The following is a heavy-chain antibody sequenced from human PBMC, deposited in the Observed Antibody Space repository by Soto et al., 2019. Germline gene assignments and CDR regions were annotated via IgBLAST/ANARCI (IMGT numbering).Heavy chain of an antibody. D-gene: IGHD1-26*01. V-gene: IGHV3-23*01. CDR3: ARVIMGAMVHAFEI. CDR2: INGGSSTT. CDR1: GFTFSSYA. J-gene: IGHJ3*02. Sequence: EVQLLESGGGLVQPGGSLRLSCAASGFTFSSYAVNWVRQAPGKGLEWVSAINGGSSTTYYADSVKGRFTISRDNSRNTLYLQMNSLRAEDTAIYYCARVIMGAMVHAFEIWGQGTMVAVSS.